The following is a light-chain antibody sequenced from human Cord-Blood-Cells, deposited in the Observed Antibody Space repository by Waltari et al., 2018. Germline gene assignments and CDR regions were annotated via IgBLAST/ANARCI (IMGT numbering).Light chain of an antibody. CDR1: QSVLSSSNNKNY. V-gene: IGKV4-1*01. J-gene: IGKJ1*01. CDR2: WTS. Sequence: DIVMTQSPDSLAVSLGERATINCKSSQSVLSSSNNKNYLAWYQQKPGQPPKLLIYWTSTRGSGVPDRFSGSGSGTDFTLTISSLQAEDVAVYYCQQYYSTPWTFGQGTKVEIK. CDR3: QQYYSTPWT.